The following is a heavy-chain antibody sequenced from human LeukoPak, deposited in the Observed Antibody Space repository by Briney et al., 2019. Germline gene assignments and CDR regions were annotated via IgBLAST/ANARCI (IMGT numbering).Heavy chain of an antibody. Sequence: GGSLRLSCAASGFTFGSYAMNWVRQAPGKGLEWVSTISGSGGRTYYADSVKGRFTISRDNSKNTLYLQMNSLRAEDTAIYYCTKDVGVILFDYWGQGTLVTVSS. CDR3: TKDVGVILFDY. V-gene: IGHV3-23*01. J-gene: IGHJ4*02. CDR1: GFTFGSYA. CDR2: ISGSGGRT. D-gene: IGHD3-16*01.